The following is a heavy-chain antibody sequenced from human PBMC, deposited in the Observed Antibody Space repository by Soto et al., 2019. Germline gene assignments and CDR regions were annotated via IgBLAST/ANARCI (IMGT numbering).Heavy chain of an antibody. J-gene: IGHJ4*02. D-gene: IGHD2-15*01. CDR2: INSDASTT. Sequence: GGSLRLSCAASGFTFSNYWMHWVRQAPGKGLVWVSRINSDASTTSYADSVKGRFTISRDNAANTLYLQMNSLRAEDTAVYYCARDIGYCSGGRCYFTGPDYWGQGTLVTVSS. CDR3: ARDIGYCSGGRCYFTGPDY. V-gene: IGHV3-74*01. CDR1: GFTFSNYW.